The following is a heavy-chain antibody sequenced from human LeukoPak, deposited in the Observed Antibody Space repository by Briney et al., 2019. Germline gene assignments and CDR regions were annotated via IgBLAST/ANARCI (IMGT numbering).Heavy chain of an antibody. J-gene: IGHJ4*02. V-gene: IGHV4-34*01. CDR1: GVSFSGYY. Sequence: SETLSLTCAVYGVSFSGYYWSWIRQPPGKGLEWIGEINHSGSTNYNPSLKSRVTISVDTSKNQFSLKPSSVTAADTAVYYCARGNYWGQGTLVTVSS. CDR2: INHSGST. CDR3: ARGNY.